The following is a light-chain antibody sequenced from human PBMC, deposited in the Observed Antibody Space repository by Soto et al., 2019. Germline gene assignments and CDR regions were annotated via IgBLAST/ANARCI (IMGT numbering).Light chain of an antibody. Sequence: EIVLTQSPGVLSLSPGERATLSFSAIESVNIMYLDWYQQKPGQAPRLLIFHTSLRPTGIPDRFSGSGSGTDFTLTISRLEPEDFAVYYCQHFGGSLPVTFGQGTRLEIK. J-gene: IGKJ5*01. CDR1: ESVNIMY. V-gene: IGKV3-20*01. CDR3: QHFGGSLPVT. CDR2: HTS.